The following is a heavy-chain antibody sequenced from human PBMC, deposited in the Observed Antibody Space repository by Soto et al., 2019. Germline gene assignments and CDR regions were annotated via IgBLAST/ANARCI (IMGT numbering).Heavy chain of an antibody. CDR1: GFTFSNAW. CDR3: AKDPLTVTPYFDY. CDR2: ISGSGDNT. D-gene: IGHD4-17*01. V-gene: IGHV3-23*04. Sequence: EVQLVESGGGLVKPGGSLRLSCAASGFTFSNAWMTWVRQAPGKGLEWVSTISGSGDNTDYVDSVKGRFTISRDNSKNTLYLQMNSLRAEDTAVYYCAKDPLTVTPYFDYWGQGTLVTVSS. J-gene: IGHJ4*02.